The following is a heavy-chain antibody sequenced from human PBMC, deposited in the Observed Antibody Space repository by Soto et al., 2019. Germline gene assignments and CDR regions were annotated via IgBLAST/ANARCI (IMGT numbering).Heavy chain of an antibody. Sequence: QVQLVQSGAEVKKPGASVKVSCKASGYTFTAYYMHWVRQAPGQGLEWMGWINPNSGGTNYAQKFQGGFTMTRDTSNSTAYMELSRLRSDDTAVYYCARDGGLRYSYGYRYYFDYWGQGTLVTVSS. V-gene: IGHV1-2*02. CDR3: ARDGGLRYSYGYRYYFDY. CDR1: GYTFTAYY. D-gene: IGHD5-18*01. CDR2: INPNSGGT. J-gene: IGHJ4*02.